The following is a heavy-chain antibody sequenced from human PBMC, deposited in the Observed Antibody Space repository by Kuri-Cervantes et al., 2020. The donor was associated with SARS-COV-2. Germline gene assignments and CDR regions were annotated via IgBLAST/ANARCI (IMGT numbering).Heavy chain of an antibody. CDR1: GGSISSGGYY. CDR2: IYTSGST. Sequence: SETLSLTCTVSGGSISSGGYYWSWIRQPPGKGLEWIGYIYTSGSTNYNPSLKSRVTMSVDTSKNQFSLKPSSVTAADTAVYYCARISRTYAFDIWGQGTMVTVSS. CDR3: ARISRTYAFDI. V-gene: IGHV4-61*08. J-gene: IGHJ3*02. D-gene: IGHD1-14*01.